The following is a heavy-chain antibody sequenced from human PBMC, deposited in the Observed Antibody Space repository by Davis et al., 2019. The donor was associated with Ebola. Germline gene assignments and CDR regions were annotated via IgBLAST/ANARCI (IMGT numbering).Heavy chain of an antibody. J-gene: IGHJ6*02. CDR2: IGTAGDT. CDR1: GFTFTMYG. CDR3: ARDGGLGAMDV. Sequence: GESLKISCAASGFTFTMYGMHWVRQAAGKGLEWVSGIGTAGDTYYSDSVKGRFTISRENAKNSLFLQMNSLRAEDTAVYFCARDGGLGAMDVWGQGTTITVSS. D-gene: IGHD3-16*01. V-gene: IGHV3-13*01.